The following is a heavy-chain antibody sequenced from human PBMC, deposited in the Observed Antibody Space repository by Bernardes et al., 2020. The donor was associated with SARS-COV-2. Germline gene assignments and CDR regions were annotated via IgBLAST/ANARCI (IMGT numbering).Heavy chain of an antibody. CDR1: GFTFSSYG. CDR2: IRYDGSNK. V-gene: IGHV3-30*02. J-gene: IGHJ6*02. CDR3: ATAEPKSYYYYGMDV. Sequence: GSLRLSCAASGFTFSSYGMHWVRQAPGKGLEWVAFIRYDGSNKYYADSVKGRFTISRDNSKNTLYLQMNSLRAEDTAVYYCATAEPKSYYYYGMDVWGQGTTVTVSS.